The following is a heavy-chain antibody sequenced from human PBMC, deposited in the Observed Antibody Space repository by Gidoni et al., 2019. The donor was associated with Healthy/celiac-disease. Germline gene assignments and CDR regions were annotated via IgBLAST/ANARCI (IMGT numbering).Heavy chain of an antibody. CDR3: ARGKPNYDFWSYYGMDV. Sequence: QVQLVQSGAEVKKPGSSVKVSCKASGGPFRSYAISWVRQAPGQGLEWMGGIIPIFGTANYAQKFQGRVTITADESTSTAYMELSSLRSEDTAVYYCARGKPNYDFWSYYGMDVWGQGTTVTVSS. CDR2: IIPIFGTA. J-gene: IGHJ6*02. V-gene: IGHV1-69*01. D-gene: IGHD3-3*01. CDR1: GGPFRSYA.